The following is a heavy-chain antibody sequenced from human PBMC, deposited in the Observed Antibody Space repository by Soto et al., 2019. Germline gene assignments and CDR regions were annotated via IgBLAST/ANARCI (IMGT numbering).Heavy chain of an antibody. CDR1: GGSFSGYY. Sequence: QVQLQQWGAGLLKPSETLSLTCAVYGGSFSGYYWSWIRQPPGKGLELIGEINHSGSTNYNPSLKSRVTISVDTSKNQFSLKLSSVTAADTAVYYCARVRGGDGYNIGQEPFDYWGQGTLVTVSS. D-gene: IGHD5-12*01. J-gene: IGHJ4*02. V-gene: IGHV4-34*01. CDR2: INHSGST. CDR3: ARVRGGDGYNIGQEPFDY.